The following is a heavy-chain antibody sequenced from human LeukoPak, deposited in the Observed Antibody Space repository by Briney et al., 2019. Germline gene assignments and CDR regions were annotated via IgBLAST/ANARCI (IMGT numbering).Heavy chain of an antibody. CDR1: GFTVSTTY. CDR2: LYSGTT. Sequence: PGGSLRLSCAASGFTVSTTYMSWVRQAPGKGLEWVSVLYSGTTYYADSVKGRFTISRDNSQNTLYLQMNSLRAEDTAVYYCATDWYSSGYFDYWGQGTLFTVSS. V-gene: IGHV3-53*01. D-gene: IGHD6-19*01. CDR3: ATDWYSSGYFDY. J-gene: IGHJ4*02.